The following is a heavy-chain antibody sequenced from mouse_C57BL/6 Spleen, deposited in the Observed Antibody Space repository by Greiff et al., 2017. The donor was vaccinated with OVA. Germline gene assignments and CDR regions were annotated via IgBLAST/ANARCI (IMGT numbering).Heavy chain of an antibody. J-gene: IGHJ4*01. V-gene: IGHV3-8*01. CDR1: GYSITSDY. CDR3: ARTAQAQGYAMDY. CDR2: ISYSGST. Sequence: EVKLMESGPGLAKPSQTLSLTCSVTGYSITSDYWNWIRKFPGNKLEYMGYISYSGSTYYNPSLKSRISITRDTSKNQYYLQLNSVTTEDTATYYCARTAQAQGYAMDYWGQGTSVTVSS. D-gene: IGHD3-2*02.